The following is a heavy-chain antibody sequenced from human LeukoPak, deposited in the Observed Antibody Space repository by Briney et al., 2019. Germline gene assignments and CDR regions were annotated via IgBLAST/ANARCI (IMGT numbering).Heavy chain of an antibody. CDR2: IYTSGST. D-gene: IGHD5-24*01. CDR3: ARGREMATTPFDY. Sequence: PSETLSLTCTVSGGSISSYDWSWIRQPAGKGLEWIGRIYTSGSTNYNPSLKSRVSMSVDTSKNQFSLKLYSVTAADTAVYYCARGREMATTPFDYWGQGTLVTAPS. V-gene: IGHV4-4*07. J-gene: IGHJ4*02. CDR1: GGSISSYD.